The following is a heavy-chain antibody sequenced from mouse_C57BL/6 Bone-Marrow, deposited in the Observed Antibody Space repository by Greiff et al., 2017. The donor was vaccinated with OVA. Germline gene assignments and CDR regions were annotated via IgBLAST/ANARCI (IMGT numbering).Heavy chain of an antibody. J-gene: IGHJ2*01. Sequence: QVHVKQPGAELVKPGASVKMSCKASGYTFTSYWITWVKQRPGQGLEWIGDIYPGSGSTNYNEKFKSKATLTVDTSSSTAYMQLSSLTSEDSAVYYCARSPHYFDYWGQGTTLTVSS. V-gene: IGHV1-55*01. CDR3: ARSPHYFDY. CDR2: IYPGSGST. CDR1: GYTFTSYW.